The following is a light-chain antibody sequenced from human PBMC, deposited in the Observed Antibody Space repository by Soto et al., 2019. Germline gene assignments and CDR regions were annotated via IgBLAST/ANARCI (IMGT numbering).Light chain of an antibody. CDR2: AAS. Sequence: DIQMTQSPSSLSASVGDRVTILCRASQSISNYLNWYQQKPGKAPKLLIYAASSLQSGVPPRFSGSGSGTEFTLTISSLQPEDFATYYCQQSDTTPWTLGQGTKVDIK. CDR1: QSISNY. V-gene: IGKV1-39*01. J-gene: IGKJ1*01. CDR3: QQSDTTPWT.